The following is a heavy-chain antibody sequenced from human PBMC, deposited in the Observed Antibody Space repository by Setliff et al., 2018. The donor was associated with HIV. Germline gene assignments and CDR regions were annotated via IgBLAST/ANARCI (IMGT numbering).Heavy chain of an antibody. V-gene: IGHV1-2*06. J-gene: IGHJ4*02. Sequence: ASVNVSCKASGYTFTDYYIYWVRQAPGQGLEWMGRINPNSGGTHYAQKFQGRVTMTGDTSVSTAYMELSGLGLDDTAAYYCARDFLNYDFYRAFDSWGQGTLVTVSS. CDR2: INPNSGGT. CDR1: GYTFTDYY. CDR3: ARDFLNYDFYRAFDS. D-gene: IGHD3-3*01.